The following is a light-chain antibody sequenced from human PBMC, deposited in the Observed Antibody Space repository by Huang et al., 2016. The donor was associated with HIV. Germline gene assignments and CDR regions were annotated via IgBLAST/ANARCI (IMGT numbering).Light chain of an antibody. CDR2: GAS. Sequence: EIVMTQSPATLSVSPGARATLSCRASQSVRSNLAWYPQKPGQAPRLLIYGASTRATRIPARFSSSGAGGEFTLTSSSLQSDDFAVYYCQQYINWPPITFGQGTRLEIK. CDR1: QSVRSN. J-gene: IGKJ5*01. CDR3: QQYINWPPIT. V-gene: IGKV3-15*01.